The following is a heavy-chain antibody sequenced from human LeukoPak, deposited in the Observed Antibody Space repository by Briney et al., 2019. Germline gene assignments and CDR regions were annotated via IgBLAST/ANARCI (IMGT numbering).Heavy chain of an antibody. CDR2: LGIGGDT. Sequence: GGSLRLSCAASGFTFRNYDMHWVCQAPGRGLEWVSALGIGGDTYYLDSVKGRFTISRENAQNSLYLQMNSLTDGDTAVYYCVRGGIRVSGIDAFDIWGQGTMVSVSS. J-gene: IGHJ3*02. CDR1: GFTFRNYD. D-gene: IGHD2-21*01. V-gene: IGHV3-13*01. CDR3: VRGGIRVSGIDAFDI.